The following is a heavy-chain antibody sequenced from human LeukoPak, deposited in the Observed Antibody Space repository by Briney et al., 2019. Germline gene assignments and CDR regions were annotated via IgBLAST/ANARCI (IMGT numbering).Heavy chain of an antibody. CDR1: GYTFTGYY. D-gene: IGHD2-15*01. J-gene: IGHJ3*02. Sequence: ASVKASCKASGYTFTGYYMHWVRQAPGQGLEWMGWINPNSGGTNYAQKFQGRVTMTRDTSISTAYMELSRLRSDDTAVYYCARGGIVVVVAARGAFDIWGQGTMVTVSS. CDR2: INPNSGGT. CDR3: ARGGIVVVVAARGAFDI. V-gene: IGHV1-2*02.